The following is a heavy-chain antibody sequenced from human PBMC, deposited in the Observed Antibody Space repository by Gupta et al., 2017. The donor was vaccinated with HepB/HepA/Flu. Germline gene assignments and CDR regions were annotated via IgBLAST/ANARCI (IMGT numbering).Heavy chain of an antibody. CDR2: IYSGGST. J-gene: IGHJ5*02. V-gene: IGHV3-53*01. CDR1: GFTVSSNY. D-gene: IGHD1-1*01. CDR3: AREVGDGYNFGWFDP. Sequence: EVQLVESGGGLIQPGGSLRLSCAASGFTVSSNYMSWVRQAPGKGLEWVSVIYSGGSTYYADSVKGRFTISRDNSKNTLYLQMNSLRAEDTAVYYCAREVGDGYNFGWFDPWGQGTLVTVSS.